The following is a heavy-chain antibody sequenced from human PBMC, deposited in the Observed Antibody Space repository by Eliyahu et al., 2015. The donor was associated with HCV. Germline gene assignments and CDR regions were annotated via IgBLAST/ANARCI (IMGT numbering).Heavy chain of an antibody. CDR3: ARWNVIIPATIDRYFDL. V-gene: IGHV4-31*03. Sequence: QVQLQESGPGLVKPSQTLSLTCTVSGGSISSXGYYWSWIRQHPEKGLEWIGYIHYSGSNYYNPSLKSRIAISVDTSKNQFSLKLSSVTAADTAVFYCARWNVIIPATIDRYFDLWGRGILVTVSS. J-gene: IGHJ2*01. D-gene: IGHD2-2*02. CDR2: IHYSGSN. CDR1: GGSISSXGYY.